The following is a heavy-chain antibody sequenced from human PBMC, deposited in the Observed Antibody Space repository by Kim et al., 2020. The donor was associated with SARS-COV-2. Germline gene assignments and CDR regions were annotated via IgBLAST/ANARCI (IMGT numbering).Heavy chain of an antibody. CDR3: ASPTYYCDSSGY. J-gene: IGHJ4*02. D-gene: IGHD3-22*01. Sequence: YYADSVKGRFTISRDNAKNSLYLQMNSLRAEDTAVYYCASPTYYCDSSGYWGQGTLVTVSS. V-gene: IGHV3-48*03.